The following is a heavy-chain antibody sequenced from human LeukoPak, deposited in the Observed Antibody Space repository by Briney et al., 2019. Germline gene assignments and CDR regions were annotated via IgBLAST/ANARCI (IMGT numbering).Heavy chain of an antibody. Sequence: ASVKVSCKASGYTFTSYAMHWVRQAPGQRLEWMGWINAGNGNTKYSQKFQGRVTITRDTSASTAYMELSSLRSEDTAVYYSARVGCSSTSCGNWFDPWGQGTLVTVSS. CDR2: INAGNGNT. V-gene: IGHV1-3*01. CDR1: GYTFTSYA. CDR3: ARVGCSSTSCGNWFDP. D-gene: IGHD2-2*01. J-gene: IGHJ5*02.